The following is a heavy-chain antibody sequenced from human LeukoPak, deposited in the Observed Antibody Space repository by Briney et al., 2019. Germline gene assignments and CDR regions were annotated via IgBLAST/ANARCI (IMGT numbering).Heavy chain of an antibody. D-gene: IGHD6-6*01. CDR1: GFTFSGSA. CDR3: TRLESSSARRYYFDY. CDR2: IRSKANSYAT. J-gene: IGHJ4*02. Sequence: GGSLRLSCAASGFTFSGSAMHWVRQASGKGLEWVGRIRSKANSYATAYAASVKGRFTISRDDSKNTAYLQMNSLKTEDTAVYYCTRLESSSARRYYFDYWGQGTLVTVSS. V-gene: IGHV3-73*01.